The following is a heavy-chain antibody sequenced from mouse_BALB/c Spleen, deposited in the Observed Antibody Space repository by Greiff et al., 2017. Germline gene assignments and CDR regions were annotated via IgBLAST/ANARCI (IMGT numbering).Heavy chain of an antibody. CDR3: ARRGGSRSFAY. CDR1: GYSITSDYA. V-gene: IGHV3-2*02. D-gene: IGHD1-1*01. Sequence: VQLQQSGPGLVKPSQSLSLTCTVTGYSITSDYAWNWIRQFPGNKLEWMGYISYSGSTSYNPSLKSRISITRDTSKNQFFLQLNSVTTEDTATYYCARRGGSRSFAYWGQGTLVTVSA. CDR2: ISYSGST. J-gene: IGHJ3*01.